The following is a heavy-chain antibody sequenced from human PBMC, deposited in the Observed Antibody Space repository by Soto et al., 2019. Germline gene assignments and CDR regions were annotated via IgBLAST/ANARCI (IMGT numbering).Heavy chain of an antibody. V-gene: IGHV1-69*13. CDR1: GGTFSSYA. J-gene: IGHJ3*02. Sequence: SVKVSCKASGGTFSSYAISWVRQAPGQGLEWMGGIIPIFGTANYAQKFQGRVTITADESTSTAYMELSSLRSEDTAVYYCARDPFYGDYVSGAFDIWGQGTMVT. CDR2: IIPIFGTA. CDR3: ARDPFYGDYVSGAFDI. D-gene: IGHD4-17*01.